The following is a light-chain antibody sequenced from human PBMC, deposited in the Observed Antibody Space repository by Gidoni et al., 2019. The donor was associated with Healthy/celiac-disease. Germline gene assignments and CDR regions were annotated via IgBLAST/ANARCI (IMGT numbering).Light chain of an antibody. CDR3: CSYAGSYDHVV. J-gene: IGLJ2*01. Sequence: QSALTKPRSVSGSPGQSVTISCTGTSSDVGGYHYVPWYQQHPGKAPKLMIYDVSKRPSGVPDRFSGSKSGNTASLTISGLQAEDEADYYCCSYAGSYDHVVFGGGTKLTVL. CDR1: SSDVGGYHY. V-gene: IGLV2-11*01. CDR2: DVS.